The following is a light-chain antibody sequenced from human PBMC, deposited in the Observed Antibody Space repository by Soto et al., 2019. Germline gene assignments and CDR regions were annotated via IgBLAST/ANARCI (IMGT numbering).Light chain of an antibody. J-gene: IGKJ4*01. CDR2: DTS. V-gene: IGKV3D-20*01. CDR3: QQFGSLIT. CDR1: QSITNNY. Sequence: DIVLTQSPATLSLSPGERATLSCGASQSITNNYLAWYQQKPGLAPRLLIYDTSKRATGIPDRFSGSGSGTDFTLTISRLEPADFAAYYCQQFGSLITFGGGTKVEIK.